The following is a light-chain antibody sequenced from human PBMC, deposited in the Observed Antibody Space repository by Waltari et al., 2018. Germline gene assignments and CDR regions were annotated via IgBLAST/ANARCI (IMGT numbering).Light chain of an antibody. V-gene: IGKV1-5*03. CDR2: KAS. J-gene: IGKJ1*01. Sequence: DIQMTQSPSTLSASVGDRVTITCRASQSISRWLAWSQQKPGKAPKLLSYKASSLESGVPSRCSGNGSWTEFTLTISSLQPDDFATYYCQQYNNYPWTFGQGTKVEIK. CDR3: QQYNNYPWT. CDR1: QSISRW.